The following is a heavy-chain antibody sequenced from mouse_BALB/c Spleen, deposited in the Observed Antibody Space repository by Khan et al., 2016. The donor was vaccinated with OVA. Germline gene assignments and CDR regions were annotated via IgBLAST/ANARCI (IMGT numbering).Heavy chain of an antibody. CDR1: GYTFTSYT. CDR2: INPSNGYT. D-gene: IGHD2-14*01. V-gene: IGHV1-4*01. CDR3: VRDGAYPRNDGWFAY. Sequence: QVQLKESVAELARPGASVKMSCKASGYTFTSYTIHWIKERPGQGLEWIGNINPSNGYTNYNQKFKDKATLTTDKSSTTAYLQLSNLTSDDSAVYNCVRDGAYPRNDGWFAYWGQGTLVTVSA. J-gene: IGHJ3*01.